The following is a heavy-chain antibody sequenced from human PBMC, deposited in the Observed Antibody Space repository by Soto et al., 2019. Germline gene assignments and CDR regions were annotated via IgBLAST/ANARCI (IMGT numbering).Heavy chain of an antibody. CDR3: TRESSYDYIWGSYRNGHAFDI. D-gene: IGHD3-16*02. CDR1: GFTFGDYA. Sequence: GGSLRLSCTASGFTFGDYAMSWFRQAPGKGLEWVGFIRSKAYGGTTEYAASVKGRFTISRDDSKSIAYLQMNSLKTEDTAVYYCTRESSYDYIWGSYRNGHAFDIWGQGTMVTVSS. J-gene: IGHJ3*02. CDR2: IRSKAYGGTT. V-gene: IGHV3-49*03.